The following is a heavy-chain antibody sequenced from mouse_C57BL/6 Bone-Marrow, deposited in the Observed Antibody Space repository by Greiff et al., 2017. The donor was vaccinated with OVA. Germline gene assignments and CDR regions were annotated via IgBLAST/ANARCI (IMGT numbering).Heavy chain of an antibody. CDR3: ARTVFAY. V-gene: IGHV1-59*01. CDR2: IDPSDSYT. J-gene: IGHJ3*01. Sequence: QVQLQQPGAELVRPGTSVKLSCKASGYTFTSYWMHWVKQRPGQGLEWIGVIDPSDSYTNYNQKFKGKATLTVDTSSSTAYMQLSSLTSEDSAVYYGARTVFAYWGQGTLVTVSA. CDR1: GYTFTSYW.